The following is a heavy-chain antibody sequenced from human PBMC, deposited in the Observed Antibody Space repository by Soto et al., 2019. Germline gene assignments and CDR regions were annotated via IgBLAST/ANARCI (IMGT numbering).Heavy chain of an antibody. CDR3: ATDLLNDQSKWFFGY. Sequence: EVQLVESGGGLVKPGGFLRLSCAASGFIFKDAWVNWVRQAPGKGLEWVGRIKSKTNGGTTDLAAPVRDRFSISRDDSKNTLYLDMNSLKTEDTAVYYCATDLLNDQSKWFFGYWGQGTLVTVSS. CDR2: IKSKTNGGTT. CDR1: GFIFKDAW. J-gene: IGHJ4*02. V-gene: IGHV3-15*07. D-gene: IGHD3-22*01.